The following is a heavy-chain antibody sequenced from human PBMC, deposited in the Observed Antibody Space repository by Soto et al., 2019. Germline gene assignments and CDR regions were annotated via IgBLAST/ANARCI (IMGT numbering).Heavy chain of an antibody. CDR2: INHSGRA. CDR1: GGSFSGYY. D-gene: IGHD3-3*01. J-gene: IGHJ6*03. Sequence: QVQLQQWGAELLKPSETLSVTCAVYGGSFSGYYWSWIRQPPGQGLEWRGEINHSGRATYNPSLQSRVTLAVDTSMNPFSLKLSSVTAAVTAVYYCARGLWGEWLVDTYYYYMDVCGKGTTVPVSS. CDR3: ARGLWGEWLVDTYYYYMDV. V-gene: IGHV4-34*01.